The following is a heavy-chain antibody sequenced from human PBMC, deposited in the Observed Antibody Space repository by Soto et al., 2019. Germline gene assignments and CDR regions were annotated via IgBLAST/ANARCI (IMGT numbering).Heavy chain of an antibody. CDR1: GFTFSSYS. V-gene: IGHV3-48*02. D-gene: IGHD6-6*01. Sequence: GGSLRLSCAASGFTFSSYSMNWVRQAPGKGLEWVSYISSSSSTIYYADSVKGRFTISRDNAKNSPYLQMNSLRDEDTAVYYCARPEYSSSSYGMDVWGQGTTVTVSS. CDR2: ISSSSSTI. J-gene: IGHJ6*02. CDR3: ARPEYSSSSYGMDV.